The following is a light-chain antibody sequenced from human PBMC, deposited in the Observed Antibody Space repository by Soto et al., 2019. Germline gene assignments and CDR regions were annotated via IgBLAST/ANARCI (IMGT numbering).Light chain of an antibody. V-gene: IGLV2-23*01. Sequence: QSVLTQPASVSGSPGQSITISCTGTSSDVVIYNLVSWFQQHPGKAPKLMIYEGSKRPSGISDRFSGSKSGNTAFLTISGLQAEDESDYYCCSFAGPRGLIFGGGTKLTVL. CDR1: SSDVVIYNL. J-gene: IGLJ2*01. CDR3: CSFAGPRGLI. CDR2: EGS.